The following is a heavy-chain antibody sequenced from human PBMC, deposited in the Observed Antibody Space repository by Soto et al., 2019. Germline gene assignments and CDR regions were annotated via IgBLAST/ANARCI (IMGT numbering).Heavy chain of an antibody. CDR3: ASWLKGPDIGNYYYGMDV. CDR1: GGAFSDYA. Sequence: QVQLVQSGAEVKKPGSSVKVSCKASGGAFSDYAFSWVRQAPGQGLEWLGGIMPIFRAPDYAQKFQGRVTITAYEFTKTGYMEMNSLRSEDTAVYYCASWLKGPDIGNYYYGMDVWGQGTTVTVS. CDR2: IMPIFRAP. D-gene: IGHD2-15*01. J-gene: IGHJ6*02. V-gene: IGHV1-69*12.